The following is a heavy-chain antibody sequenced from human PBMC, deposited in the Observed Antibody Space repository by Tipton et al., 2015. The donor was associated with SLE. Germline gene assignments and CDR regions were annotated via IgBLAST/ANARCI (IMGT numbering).Heavy chain of an antibody. CDR3: ARSREGYNYYYGMDV. Sequence: TLSLTCTVSGGSISSGSYYWSWIRQPAGKGLEWIGRIYTSGSTNYNPSLKSRVTISVDTSNNQFALKLTSVTATDTAVYYCARSREGYNYYYGMDVWGQGTTVTVSS. J-gene: IGHJ6*02. D-gene: IGHD5-24*01. V-gene: IGHV4-61*02. CDR1: GGSISSGSYY. CDR2: IYTSGST.